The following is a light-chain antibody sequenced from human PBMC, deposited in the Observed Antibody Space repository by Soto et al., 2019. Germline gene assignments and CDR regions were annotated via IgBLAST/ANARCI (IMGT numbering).Light chain of an antibody. Sequence: DIQMTQSPSALSASLGDRVTITCRASHSIDTWLAWYQQRPGKAPNLLIYDASSLASGVPSRFSGSGSGTEFSLTISSLQPDEFATYYCQQYDSFSSTSGQGTRLGL. V-gene: IGKV1-5*01. CDR3: QQYDSFSST. CDR1: HSIDTW. CDR2: DAS. J-gene: IGKJ5*01.